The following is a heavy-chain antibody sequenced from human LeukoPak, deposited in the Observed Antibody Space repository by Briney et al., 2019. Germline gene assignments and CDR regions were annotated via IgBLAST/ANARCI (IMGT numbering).Heavy chain of an antibody. CDR1: GYIFTSYW. CDR3: ATKGPLGYCSGGSCPTDAFDI. Sequence: GESLKISCKGSGYIFTSYWIGWVRQMPGKGLEWMGIIYPGDSDTRYSPSFQGQVTISADKSISTAYLQWSSLKASDTAMYYCATKGPLGYCSGGSCPTDAFDIWGQGTMVTVSS. V-gene: IGHV5-51*01. CDR2: IYPGDSDT. D-gene: IGHD2-15*01. J-gene: IGHJ3*02.